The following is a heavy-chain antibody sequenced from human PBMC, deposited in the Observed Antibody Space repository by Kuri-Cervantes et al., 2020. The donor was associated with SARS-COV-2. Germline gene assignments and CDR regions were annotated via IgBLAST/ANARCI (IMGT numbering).Heavy chain of an antibody. J-gene: IGHJ4*02. Sequence: GGSLRLSCAASGFTFSSYAMSWVRQAPGKGLEWVSAISGSGGSTYYADSVKGRFTISRDNAKNSLFLQMNSLRAEDTAVYYCARDSTVAGTGFDYWGRGTLVTVSS. V-gene: IGHV3-23*01. CDR1: GFTFSSYA. CDR2: ISGSGGST. D-gene: IGHD6-19*01. CDR3: ARDSTVAGTGFDY.